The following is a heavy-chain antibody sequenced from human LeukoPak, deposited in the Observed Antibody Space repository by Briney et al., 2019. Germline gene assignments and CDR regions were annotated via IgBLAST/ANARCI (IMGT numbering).Heavy chain of an antibody. D-gene: IGHD6-19*01. CDR3: CGSGWFAGPFGY. J-gene: IGHJ4*02. Sequence: PSETLSLTCSVSGGSITKNGYYWGWIRQSPETGLEWIGSMHYSGSTYYNPSLNSRVTISVDTSKNQFSLKLTSVTAADTAVYYCCGSGWFAGPFGYWGQGALVTVSS. V-gene: IGHV4-39*07. CDR2: MHYSGST. CDR1: GGSITKNGYY.